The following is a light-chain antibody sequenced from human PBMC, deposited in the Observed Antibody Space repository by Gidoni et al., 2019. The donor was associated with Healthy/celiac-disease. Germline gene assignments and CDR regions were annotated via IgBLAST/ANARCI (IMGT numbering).Light chain of an antibody. CDR2: YER. J-gene: IGLJ1*01. V-gene: IGLV3-21*04. CDR3: QVWDSSSDHYV. Sequence: SYVLTQPPSVSVAPGKTARITCGGNNIVSKSVHWYQQKPGQAPVLVIYYERDRPSGIPERFSGSNSGNTATLTIGRVEAGDEADYYCQVWDSSSDHYVFGTGTKVTVL. CDR1: NIVSKS.